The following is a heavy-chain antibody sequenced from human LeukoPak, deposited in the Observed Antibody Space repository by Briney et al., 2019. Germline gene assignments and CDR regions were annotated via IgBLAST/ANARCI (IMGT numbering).Heavy chain of an antibody. V-gene: IGHV1-18*01. CDR1: GYTFTSYG. Sequence: APVTVSCKASGYTFTSYGISWVRQAPGQGLEWMGWISAYNGNTNYAQKLQGRVTMTADTSTSTAYMELRSLRSDDTAVYYCARDRGDYDYVWGSYRRFDYWGQGTLVTVSS. D-gene: IGHD3-16*02. J-gene: IGHJ4*02. CDR2: ISAYNGNT. CDR3: ARDRGDYDYVWGSYRRFDY.